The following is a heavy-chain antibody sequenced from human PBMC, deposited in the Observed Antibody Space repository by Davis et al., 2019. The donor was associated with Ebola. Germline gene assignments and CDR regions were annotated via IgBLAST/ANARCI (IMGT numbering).Heavy chain of an antibody. CDR2: IDPDGTGT. J-gene: IGHJ4*02. Sequence: PGGSLRLSCAASGFTFSNFHIHWVRQTPGKGLVWVARIDPDGTGTNYADSVKGRFTISRDNAKNSLYLQMNSLRAEDTALYYCTKGENPYSSGWYYFDYWGQGTLVTVSS. V-gene: IGHV3-74*01. CDR1: GFTFSNFH. CDR3: TKGENPYSSGWYYFDY. D-gene: IGHD6-19*01.